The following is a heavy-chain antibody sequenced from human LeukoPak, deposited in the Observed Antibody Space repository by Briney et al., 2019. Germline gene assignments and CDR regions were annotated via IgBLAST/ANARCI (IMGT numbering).Heavy chain of an antibody. Sequence: GGSLRLSCAASGFTFDDYAMHWVRHGPGKGLEWVSGISWDSGTIAYADSVKGRFTISRDNSKNTLYLQMNSLRAEDTAVYYCARDGSAYCGGDCYPENSFDYWGQGTLVTVSS. CDR3: ARDGSAYCGGDCYPENSFDY. CDR2: ISWDSGTI. D-gene: IGHD2-21*02. CDR1: GFTFDDYA. J-gene: IGHJ4*02. V-gene: IGHV3-9*01.